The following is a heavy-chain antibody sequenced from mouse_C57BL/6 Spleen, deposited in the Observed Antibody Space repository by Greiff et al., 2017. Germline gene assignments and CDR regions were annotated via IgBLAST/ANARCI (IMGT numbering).Heavy chain of an antibody. J-gene: IGHJ3*01. CDR2: IRNKANGYTT. D-gene: IGHD1-1*01. Sequence: EVHLVESGGGLVQPGGSLSLSCAASGFTFTDYYMSWVRQPPGKALEWLGFIRNKANGYTTEYSASVKGRFTISRDNSKSILYLQMNALRAEDSATYYCARAWGISPFAYWGQGTLVTVSA. CDR1: GFTFTDYY. V-gene: IGHV7-3*01. CDR3: ARAWGISPFAY.